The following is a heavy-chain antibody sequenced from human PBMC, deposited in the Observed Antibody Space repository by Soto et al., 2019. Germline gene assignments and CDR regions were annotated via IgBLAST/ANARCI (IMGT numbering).Heavy chain of an antibody. D-gene: IGHD2-21*02. CDR2: TGSGTGPG. CDR3: ARRDSGGYYRYFDS. V-gene: IGHV1-69*06. J-gene: IGHJ4*02. CDR1: GGTFSTNP. Sequence: QVQLVQSGAEVKKPGSSVKVSCKASGGTFSTNPISWVRQAPGQGLEWMGGTGSGTGPGNNAQKFKGRLTITAAKSTNTAYMELSSLSSEDTAIYYCARRDSGGYYRYFDSWGQGTLVTVSS.